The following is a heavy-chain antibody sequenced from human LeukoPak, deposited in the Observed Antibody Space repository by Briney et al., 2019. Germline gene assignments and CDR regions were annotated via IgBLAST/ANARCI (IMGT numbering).Heavy chain of an antibody. Sequence: SETLSLTCTVSGGSISSYYWSWIRQPPGKGLEWIGYIYYSGSTYYNPSLKSRVTISVDTSKNQFSLKLSSVTAADTAVYYCARVTLGDYGDYTATYDYWGQGTLVTVSS. D-gene: IGHD4-17*01. CDR1: GGSISSYY. V-gene: IGHV4-59*12. CDR2: IYYSGST. CDR3: ARVTLGDYGDYTATYDY. J-gene: IGHJ4*02.